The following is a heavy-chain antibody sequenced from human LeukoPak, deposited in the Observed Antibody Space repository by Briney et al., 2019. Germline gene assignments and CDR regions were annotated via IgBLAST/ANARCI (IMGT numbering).Heavy chain of an antibody. J-gene: IGHJ4*02. CDR1: GFTFSSYA. V-gene: IGHV3-30-3*01. CDR2: ISYDGSNK. Sequence: GGSLRLSCAASGFTFSSYAMHWVRQAPGKGLEWVAVISYDGSNKYYADSVKGRFTISRDNSKNTLYLQMNSLRAEDTAVYYCARDIVRHYYGSGSYGYWGQGTLVTVSS. CDR3: ARDIVRHYYGSGSYGY. D-gene: IGHD3-10*01.